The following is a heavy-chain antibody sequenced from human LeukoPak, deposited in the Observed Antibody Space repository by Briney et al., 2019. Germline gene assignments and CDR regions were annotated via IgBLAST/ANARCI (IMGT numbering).Heavy chain of an antibody. CDR2: ISTDSHYI. CDR1: GFTFSAFA. J-gene: IGHJ4*02. V-gene: IGHV3-21*01. CDR3: ARDYSGWSRDY. D-gene: IGHD6-19*01. Sequence: GGSLRLSCAASGFTFSAFAMNWVRLPPGKGLEWVSSISTDSHYIYYADSVKGRFSTSRDNAKNALYLQMDSLRAEGTAVYFCARDYSGWSRDYWGQGTLATVSS.